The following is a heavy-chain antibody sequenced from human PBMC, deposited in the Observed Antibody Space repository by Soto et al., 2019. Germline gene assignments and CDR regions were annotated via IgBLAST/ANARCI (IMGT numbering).Heavy chain of an antibody. CDR2: ISGSGGST. CDR1: GGSFSGYY. J-gene: IGHJ4*02. D-gene: IGHD2-15*01. Sequence: ETLSLTCAVYGGSFSGYYWSWIRQPPGKGLEWVSAISGSGGSTYYADSVKGRFTISRDNSKNTLYLQMNSLRAEDTAVYYCAKTDLVVVVAAAIDYWGQGTLVTVSS. V-gene: IGHV3-23*01. CDR3: AKTDLVVVVAAAIDY.